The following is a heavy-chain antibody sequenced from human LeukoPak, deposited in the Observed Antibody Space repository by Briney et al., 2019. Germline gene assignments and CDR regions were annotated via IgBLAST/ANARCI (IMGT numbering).Heavy chain of an antibody. CDR1: GGSISTTNW. V-gene: IGHV4-4*02. J-gene: IGHJ6*03. CDR3: ARGGTGTNYYYYYMDV. Sequence: PSETLSLTCAVSGGSISTTNWWTWVRQPPGKALEWIGEIYHSGTTNYNPSLKSRVTMSVDTSKNQFSLKLSSVTAADTAVYYCARGGTGTNYYYYYMDVWGKGTTVTVSS. D-gene: IGHD1-1*01. CDR2: IYHSGTT.